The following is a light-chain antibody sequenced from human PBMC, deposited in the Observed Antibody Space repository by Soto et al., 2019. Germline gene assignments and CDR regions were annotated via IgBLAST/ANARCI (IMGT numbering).Light chain of an antibody. J-gene: IGLJ1*01. V-gene: IGLV2-14*03. CDR3: SSYTTSNTRQIV. Sequence: QSVLTQPASVSGSPGQSITISFTGTSSDVGGYNYVSWYQHHPGKAPKLLIYDVSNRPSGVSNRFSGSKSDNTASLTISGIQPEDEADYYCSSYTTSNTRQIVFGTGTKVTVL. CDR2: DVS. CDR1: SSDVGGYNY.